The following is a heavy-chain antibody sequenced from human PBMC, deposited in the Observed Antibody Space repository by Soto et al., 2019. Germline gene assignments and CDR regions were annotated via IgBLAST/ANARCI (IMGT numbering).Heavy chain of an antibody. CDR2: ISYDGSNK. J-gene: IGHJ6*02. CDR1: GFTFSSYA. CDR3: ARVQCSSTSCYTAYYYYGMDV. D-gene: IGHD2-2*02. V-gene: IGHV3-30-3*01. Sequence: GGSLRLSCAASGFTFSSYAMHWVRQAPGRGLEWVAVISYDGSNKYYADSVKGRFTISRDNSKNTLYLQMNSLRAEDTAVYYCARVQCSSTSCYTAYYYYGMDVWGQGTTVTVSS.